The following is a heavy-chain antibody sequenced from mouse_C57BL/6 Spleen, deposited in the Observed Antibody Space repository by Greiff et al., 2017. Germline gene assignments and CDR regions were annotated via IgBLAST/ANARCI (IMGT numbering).Heavy chain of an antibody. D-gene: IGHD1-1*01. CDR1: GFTFSDYG. J-gene: IGHJ3*01. CDR3: ASIYYGSSYGFAY. V-gene: IGHV5-17*01. CDR2: ISSGSSTI. Sequence: EVMLVESGGGLVKPGGSLKLSCAASGFTFSDYGMHWVRQAPEKGLEWVAYISSGSSTIYYADTVKGRFTISRDNAKTTLFLQMTSLRSEDTAMYYCASIYYGSSYGFAYWGQGTLVTVSA.